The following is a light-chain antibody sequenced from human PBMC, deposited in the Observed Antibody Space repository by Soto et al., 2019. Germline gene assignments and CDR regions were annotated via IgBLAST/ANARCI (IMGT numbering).Light chain of an antibody. CDR3: QQYNSYPWT. V-gene: IGKV1-5*03. CDR2: KVS. CDR1: QSINSW. Sequence: DIQMTQSPSTLSASVGDRVTITCRASQSINSWLAWYQQKPGEAPKLVIYKVSSLESAVPSRFSGSGSGTEFTLTISRLQPDDFATFYGQQYNSYPWTFGQRTKIVIK. J-gene: IGKJ1*01.